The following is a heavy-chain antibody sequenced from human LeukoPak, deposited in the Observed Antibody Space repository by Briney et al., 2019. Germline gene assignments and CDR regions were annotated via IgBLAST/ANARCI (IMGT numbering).Heavy chain of an antibody. J-gene: IGHJ5*02. CDR1: GFAFSSYA. CDR3: ASAMVRGDPNANWFDP. D-gene: IGHD3-10*01. Sequence: GGSLRLSCAASGFAFSSYAMSWVRQAPGKGLECVSAICGSGGSTYYADSVKGRFTISRDNSKNTLYLQMNSLRAEDTAVYYCASAMVRGDPNANWFDPWGQGTLVSVSS. V-gene: IGHV3-23*01. CDR2: ICGSGGST.